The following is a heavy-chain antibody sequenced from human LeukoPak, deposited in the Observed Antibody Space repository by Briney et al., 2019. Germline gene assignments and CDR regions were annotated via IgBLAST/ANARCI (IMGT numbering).Heavy chain of an antibody. V-gene: IGHV4-34*01. CDR1: GGSFSGYY. Sequence: KPSETLSLTCAVYGGSFSGYYWSWLRQPPGKGPEWVGEINHSGSTNYNPSLKSRVTISVDTSKNQFSLKLSSVTAADTAVYYCARHGVAAAVDAWYFDLWGRGTLVTVSS. J-gene: IGHJ2*01. D-gene: IGHD6-13*01. CDR2: INHSGST. CDR3: ARHGVAAAVDAWYFDL.